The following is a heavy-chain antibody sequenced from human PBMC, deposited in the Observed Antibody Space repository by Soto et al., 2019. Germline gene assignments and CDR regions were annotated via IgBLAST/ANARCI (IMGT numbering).Heavy chain of an antibody. CDR2: IYTCGST. V-gene: IGHV4-4*07. CDR1: GGSISSYY. D-gene: IGHD3-10*01. J-gene: IGHJ3*02. CDR3: AGDWGVLWVGEHPLQGGIDI. Sequence: SETLSLTCTVSGGSISSYYWSWIRQPAGKGLEWIGRIYTCGSTNYNPSLKSRVTMSVDTSTYQYYLKLSSVTAADTAAYYCAGDWGVLWVGEHPLQGGIDIWGQGTMATVSS.